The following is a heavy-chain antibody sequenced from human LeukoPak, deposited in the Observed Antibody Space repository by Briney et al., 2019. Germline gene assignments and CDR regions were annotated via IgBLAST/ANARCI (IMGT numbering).Heavy chain of an antibody. CDR2: SRNKANSYTT. V-gene: IGHV3-72*01. CDR3: VRVRVVTPPAAFHI. J-gene: IGHJ3*02. Sequence: PGGSLRLSCATSGFTFSDYYMDWVRQAPGKGLEWVARSRNKANSYTTKYAASAEGRFTISRDDSKNSLYLQMNSLQTDDTAVYYCVRVRVVTPPAAFHIWGQGTMVTVSS. D-gene: IGHD3-3*01. CDR1: GFTFSDYY.